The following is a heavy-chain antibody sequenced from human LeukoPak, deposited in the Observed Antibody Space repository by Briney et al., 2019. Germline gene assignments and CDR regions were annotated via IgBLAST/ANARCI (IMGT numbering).Heavy chain of an antibody. CDR3: ARGRWISGSYYNFDY. Sequence: SETLSLTCTVSGASISSASYDWSWLRQPAGKGLEWIGRIYISGSTNYNPALKSRVTISVDTSKNQFSLKLSSVTAADTAVYYCARGRWISGSYYNFDYWGQGTLVTVSS. J-gene: IGHJ4*02. V-gene: IGHV4-61*02. D-gene: IGHD1-26*01. CDR2: IYISGST. CDR1: GASISSASYD.